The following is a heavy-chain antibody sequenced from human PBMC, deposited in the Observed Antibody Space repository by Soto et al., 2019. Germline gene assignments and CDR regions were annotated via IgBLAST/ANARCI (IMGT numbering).Heavy chain of an antibody. CDR1: GFTFSSYA. J-gene: IGHJ4*02. CDR2: ISGSGGST. V-gene: IGHV3-23*01. CDR3: AKDDKYGDHQEGLYY. Sequence: EVQLLESGGGLVQPGGSLRLSCAASGFTFSSYAMSWVRQAPGKGLEWVSAISGSGGSTYYADSVKGRFTISRDNSKNTLYLQMNSPRAEDTAVYYCAKDDKYGDHQEGLYYWGQGTLVTVSS. D-gene: IGHD4-17*01.